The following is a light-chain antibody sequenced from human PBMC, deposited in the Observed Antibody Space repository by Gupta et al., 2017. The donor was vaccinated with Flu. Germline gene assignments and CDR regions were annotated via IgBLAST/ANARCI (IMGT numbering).Light chain of an antibody. CDR1: TGAVTTAHY. J-gene: IGLJ3*02. CDR2: STS. Sequence: QTVVTQESSLTVSPGGTVTLTCASSTGAVTTAHYPNWFQQKPGPAPMALSCSTSNKHSCTPARVSDSLLAGTVAMNRSGVEAEDEYYYYCMHYNIDRAVFGGGTRLTVL. CDR3: MHYNIDRAV. V-gene: IGLV7-43*01.